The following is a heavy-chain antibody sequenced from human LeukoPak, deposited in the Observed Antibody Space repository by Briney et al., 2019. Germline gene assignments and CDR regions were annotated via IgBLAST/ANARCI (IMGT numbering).Heavy chain of an antibody. V-gene: IGHV3-74*01. J-gene: IGHJ4*02. D-gene: IGHD1-1*01. CDR1: GFTFSNFW. CDR3: VRDPSGSGFAFDS. Sequence: PGGSLRLSCAASGFTFSNFWMHWVRQAPGKGLVWVALIYGDGSFTRYADSVKGRFTISRDNAKNTVYLQMNSLRVEDTAVYYCVRDPSGSGFAFDSWGQGALVTVSS. CDR2: IYGDGSFT.